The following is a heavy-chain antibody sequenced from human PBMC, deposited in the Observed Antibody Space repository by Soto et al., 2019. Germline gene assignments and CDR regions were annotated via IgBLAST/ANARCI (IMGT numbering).Heavy chain of an antibody. Sequence: ASVKVSCKASGYTVTSYGISWVRQAPVQGLGGMGWISAYNGNTNYSQKLQGRVTMTTGTSTSTAYMELRSLRYDDTAVYYCARLRFLEWSTYYYGMDVWGQGTTVTVSS. CDR1: GYTVTSYG. D-gene: IGHD3-3*01. J-gene: IGHJ6*02. V-gene: IGHV1-18*01. CDR3: ARLRFLEWSTYYYGMDV. CDR2: ISAYNGNT.